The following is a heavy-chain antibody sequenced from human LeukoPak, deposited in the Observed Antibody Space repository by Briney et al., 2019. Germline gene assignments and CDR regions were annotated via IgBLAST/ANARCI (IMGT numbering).Heavy chain of an antibody. D-gene: IGHD3-16*01. CDR1: GGSISSGGYY. V-gene: IGHV4-31*03. J-gene: IGHJ4*02. CDR3: ATTVGSYFDY. Sequence: SETLSLTCTVSGGSISSGGYYWSWIRQHPGKGLEWIGYIYYSGSTYCNPSLKSRVTMSVDTSENQFSLKLSSVTAADTAVYYCATTVGSYFDYWSQATMVTASS. CDR2: IYYSGST.